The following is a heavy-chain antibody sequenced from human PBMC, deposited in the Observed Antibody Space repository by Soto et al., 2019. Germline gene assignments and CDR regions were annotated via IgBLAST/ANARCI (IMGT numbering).Heavy chain of an antibody. D-gene: IGHD5-18*01. CDR3: ASGIQLWLRRINNGYSG. Sequence: SVKVSCKAPGGTFSTYAISWVRQAPGQGLEWMGGIIPMFGTANYAQRFQDRVTITADESTNTVYMELSSLRSEETAVYFCASGIQLWLRRINNGYSGWGQGTLVTVSS. J-gene: IGHJ4*02. V-gene: IGHV1-69*13. CDR2: IIPMFGTA. CDR1: GGTFSTYA.